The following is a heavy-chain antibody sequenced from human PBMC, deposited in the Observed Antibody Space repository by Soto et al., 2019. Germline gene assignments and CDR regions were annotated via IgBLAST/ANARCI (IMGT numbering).Heavy chain of an antibody. Sequence: EVQLVESGGGLVQPGGSLRLSCAASGFRFTSSWMSWVRQAPGKGLEWVAHINQNGGQKYYVDSAKGRFTISRDNAKTSLYLQMNSLRVEDTAVCYCVPWEDAADEDYFHHWGQGTLVTVSS. CDR2: INQNGGQK. CDR3: VPWEDAADEDYFHH. CDR1: GFRFTSSW. D-gene: IGHD1-26*01. J-gene: IGHJ1*01. V-gene: IGHV3-7*01.